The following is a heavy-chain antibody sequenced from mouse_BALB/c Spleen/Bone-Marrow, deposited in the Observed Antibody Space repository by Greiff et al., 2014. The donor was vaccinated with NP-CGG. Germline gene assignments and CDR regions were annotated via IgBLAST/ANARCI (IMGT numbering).Heavy chain of an antibody. CDR1: GFSLTNYG. V-gene: IGHV2-9*02. J-gene: IGHJ4*01. CDR3: ARITTATGAMDY. D-gene: IGHD1-2*01. Sequence: VMLVESGPGLVAPSQSLSITCTVSGFSLTNYGVHWVRQPPGKGLEWLGVIWADGSTNYNSALMSRLSICKDNSKSQVFFKMNSLQTDDIAMYYCARITTATGAMDYWGQGTSVTVSS. CDR2: IWADGST.